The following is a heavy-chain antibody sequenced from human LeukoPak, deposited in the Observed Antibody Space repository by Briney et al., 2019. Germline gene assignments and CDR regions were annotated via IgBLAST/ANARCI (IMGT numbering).Heavy chain of an antibody. J-gene: IGHJ4*02. CDR3: ARGLRYTILGGDYY. Sequence: AGSLRLSCAASGFTFSSYDMKWVRQAPGKGLEWVSHISSSGGNICYADSVKGRFTISRDNAKNSLYLQMNSLRAEDTAVYYCARGLRYTILGGDYYWGQGTLVTVSS. D-gene: IGHD3-3*01. CDR1: GFTFSSYD. CDR2: ISSSGGNI. V-gene: IGHV3-48*03.